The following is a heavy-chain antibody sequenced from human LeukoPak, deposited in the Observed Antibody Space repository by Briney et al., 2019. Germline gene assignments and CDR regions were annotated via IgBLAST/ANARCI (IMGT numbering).Heavy chain of an antibody. J-gene: IGHJ5*02. V-gene: IGHV1-69*05. CDR3: ASRSSSWYNLFDP. Sequence: SVKVSCKASGGTFSSYAISWVRQAPGQGLEWMGGIIPIFGTANYAQKFQGRVTITTDKSTSTAYMELRSLRSEDTAVYYCASRSSSWYNLFDPGSQGSLLTVS. CDR2: IIPIFGTA. CDR1: GGTFSSYA. D-gene: IGHD6-13*01.